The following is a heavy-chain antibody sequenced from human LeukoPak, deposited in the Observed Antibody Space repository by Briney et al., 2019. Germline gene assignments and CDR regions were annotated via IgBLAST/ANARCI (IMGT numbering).Heavy chain of an antibody. Sequence: GRSLRLSCAASGFTFSSYGMHWVRQAPGKGPEWVALISYDGSNKYYADSVKGRFTISRDNSKNTLYLQMNSLRAEDTAVYYCARASYSSGWYYFDYWGQGTLVTVSS. CDR1: GFTFSSYG. D-gene: IGHD6-19*01. V-gene: IGHV3-30*03. CDR2: ISYDGSNK. CDR3: ARASYSSGWYYFDY. J-gene: IGHJ4*02.